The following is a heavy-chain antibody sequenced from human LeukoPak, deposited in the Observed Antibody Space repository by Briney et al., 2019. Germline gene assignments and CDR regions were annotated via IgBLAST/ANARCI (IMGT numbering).Heavy chain of an antibody. D-gene: IGHD4-17*01. CDR1: VYTFTNYD. Sequence: ASVRVSCKASVYTFTNYDINWVRQATGQGLEWMGWMNPNSGNTGYAEKFQGRGTITRDTSINTAYMELSSLRSDDSAVYYCRXXPAXXXYGASYYYYMDVWGKGTTVTVSS. V-gene: IGHV1-8*03. J-gene: IGHJ6*03. CDR3: RXXPAXXXYGASYYYYMDV. CDR2: MNPNSGNT.